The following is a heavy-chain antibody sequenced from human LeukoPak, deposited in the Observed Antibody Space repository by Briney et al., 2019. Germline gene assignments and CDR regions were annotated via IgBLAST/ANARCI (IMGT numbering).Heavy chain of an antibody. D-gene: IGHD3-22*01. V-gene: IGHV4-39*07. Sequence: PSETLSLTCTVSGGSISSSSYYWGWIRQPPGKGLEWIGSIYYSGSTYYNPSLKSRVTISVDTSKNQFSLKLSSVTAADTAVYYCARLPYYDSSGQYYYYYYMDVWGKGTTVTISS. CDR3: ARLPYYDSSGQYYYYYYMDV. CDR2: IYYSGST. CDR1: GGSISSSSYY. J-gene: IGHJ6*03.